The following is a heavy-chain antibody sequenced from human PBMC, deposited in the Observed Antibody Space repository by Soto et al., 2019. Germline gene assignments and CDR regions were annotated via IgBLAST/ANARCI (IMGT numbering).Heavy chain of an antibody. D-gene: IGHD3-3*01. V-gene: IGHV3-33*01. J-gene: IGHJ6*02. CDR1: GFTFSSYG. CDR3: ARDRQFWGGSYVVFAYKYGMDV. CDR2: VWYDGSNQ. Sequence: QVQLVESGGGVVQPGGSLRLSCAASGFTFSSYGMHWVRQAPGKGLQWVALVWYDGSNQYYADSVKGRFTISRDNSKNTLHLQLNSLGAEDTAVYFCARDRQFWGGSYVVFAYKYGMDVWGQGTPVTVSS.